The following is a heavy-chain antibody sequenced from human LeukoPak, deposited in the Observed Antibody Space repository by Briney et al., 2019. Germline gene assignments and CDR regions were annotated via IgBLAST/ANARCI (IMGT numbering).Heavy chain of an antibody. V-gene: IGHV4-4*08. CDR3: ARTRYDSSGYWDDY. J-gene: IGHJ4*02. CDR1: GGSISSYY. D-gene: IGHD3-22*01. CDR2: IYTSGST. Sequence: SETLSLTCTVSGGSISSYYWSWIRQPPGKGLEWIGYIYTSGSTNYNPSLKSRVTISVDTSKNQFSLKLSSVTAADTAVYYCARTRYDSSGYWDDYWGQGTLVTVSS.